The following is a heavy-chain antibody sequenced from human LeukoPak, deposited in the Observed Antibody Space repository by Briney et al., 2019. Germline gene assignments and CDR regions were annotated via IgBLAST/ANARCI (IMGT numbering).Heavy chain of an antibody. CDR3: ASFYDSSGYYYMVNWFDP. V-gene: IGHV4-59*08. CDR1: GGSISSYY. D-gene: IGHD3-22*01. CDR2: IYYSGST. J-gene: IGHJ5*02. Sequence: SETLSLTCTVSGGSISSYYWSWIRQPPGKGLEWIGYIYYSGSTYYNPSLKSRVTISVDTSKNQFSLKLSSVTAADTAVYYCASFYDSSGYYYMVNWFDPWGQGTLVTVSS.